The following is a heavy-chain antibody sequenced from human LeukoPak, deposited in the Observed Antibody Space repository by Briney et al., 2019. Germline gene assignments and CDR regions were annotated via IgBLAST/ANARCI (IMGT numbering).Heavy chain of an antibody. V-gene: IGHV5-51*01. J-gene: IGHJ5*01. Sequence: GESLKISCKGSGYSFTSYWIGWVRQMPGKGLEWMGIIYPGDSDTRYSPSFQGQVTISADKSISTAYLRWSSLKASDTAMYYCARQRGRPGSWFDYWGQGTLVTVSS. D-gene: IGHD3-16*01. CDR2: IYPGDSDT. CDR3: ARQRGRPGSWFDY. CDR1: GYSFTSYW.